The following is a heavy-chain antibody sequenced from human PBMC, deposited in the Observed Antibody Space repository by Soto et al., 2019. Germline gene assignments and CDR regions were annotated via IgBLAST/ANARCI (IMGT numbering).Heavy chain of an antibody. CDR2: ISQSGTYT. V-gene: IGHV3-23*01. D-gene: IGHD1-26*01. J-gene: IGHJ4*02. CDR1: GFTFIRDP. CDR3: AKRDGVGPTSIDY. Sequence: GGSLRLSCAASGFTFIRDPMTWVRQPPGGGLEWVSAISQSGTYTYYADSVKGRFSISRDDSRNTLYLQMNSLGAEDTAIYYCAKRDGVGPTSIDYLGQGTLVTVSS.